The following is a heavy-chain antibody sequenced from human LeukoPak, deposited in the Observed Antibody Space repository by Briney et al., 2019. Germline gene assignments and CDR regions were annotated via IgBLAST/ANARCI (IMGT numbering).Heavy chain of an antibody. J-gene: IGHJ3*02. CDR2: IYSGGST. D-gene: IGHD2-21*02. Sequence: GGSLRLSCAASGFTVSSNYMSWVRQAPGKGLEWVSVIYSGGSTYYADSVKGRFTISRDNSKNTLHLQMNSLRAEDTAVYYCASAVVTAKLGAFDIWGQGTMVTVSS. V-gene: IGHV3-53*01. CDR3: ASAVVTAKLGAFDI. CDR1: GFTVSSNY.